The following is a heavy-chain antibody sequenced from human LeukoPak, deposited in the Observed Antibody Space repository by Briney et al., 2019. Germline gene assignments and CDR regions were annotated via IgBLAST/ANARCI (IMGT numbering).Heavy chain of an antibody. CDR3: ARAAYGSGSYMDY. J-gene: IGHJ4*02. CDR1: GGSISSSNW. D-gene: IGHD3-10*01. Sequence: KASETLSLTCAVSGGSISSSNWWSWVRQPPGKGLEWIGEIYHSGSTNYNPSLKSRVTISVDTSKNQFSLKLSSVTAADTAVYYCARAAYGSGSYMDYWGQGTLVTVSS. CDR2: IYHSGST. V-gene: IGHV4-4*02.